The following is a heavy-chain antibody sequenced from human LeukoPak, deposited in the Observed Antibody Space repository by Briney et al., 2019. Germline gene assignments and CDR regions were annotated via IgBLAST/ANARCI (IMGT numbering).Heavy chain of an antibody. CDR1: GFTFSSYA. CDR3: ASREYSSGFGY. CDR2: ISYDGSNK. D-gene: IGHD6-19*01. J-gene: IGHJ4*02. V-gene: IGHV3-30-3*01. Sequence: GGSLRLSCAASGFTFSSYAMHWVRQAPSKGLEWVAVISYDGSNKYYADSVKGRFTISRDNSKNTLYLQMNSLRAEDTAVYYCASREYSSGFGYWGQGTLVTVSS.